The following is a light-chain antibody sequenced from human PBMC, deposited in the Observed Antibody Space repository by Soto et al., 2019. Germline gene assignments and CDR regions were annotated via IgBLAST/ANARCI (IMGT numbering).Light chain of an antibody. V-gene: IGKV3-15*01. CDR2: GAS. Sequence: ETVMTQSPATLSVSPGEGATLSCRASQSVSSNLAWYQQKPGQAPRLLIYGASTRATGIPARFSGSGSGTEFTLTISSLQSEDFAVYYCQQYGSSLAWTFGQGTKVDIK. CDR3: QQYGSSLAWT. CDR1: QSVSSN. J-gene: IGKJ1*01.